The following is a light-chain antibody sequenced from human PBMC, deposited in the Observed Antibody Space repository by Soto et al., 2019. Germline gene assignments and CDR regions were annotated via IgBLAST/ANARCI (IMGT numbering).Light chain of an antibody. J-gene: IGKJ1*01. CDR2: AAS. CDR1: QSISSY. V-gene: IGKV1-39*01. CDR3: QQSYSTPRT. Sequence: DSQRTQSPSSLSASVGDRVTITCRASQSISSYLNWYQQKPGKAPKLLIYAASSLQSGVPSRFSGSGSGTDFTLTISSLQPEDFATYYCQQSYSTPRTFGQGTKVDIK.